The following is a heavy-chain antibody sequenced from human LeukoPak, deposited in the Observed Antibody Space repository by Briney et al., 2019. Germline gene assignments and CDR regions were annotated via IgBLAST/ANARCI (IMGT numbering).Heavy chain of an antibody. J-gene: IGHJ4*02. V-gene: IGHV1-2*02. Sequence: ASVKVSCKASGYTFTGYYMHWVRQAPGQGVGGMGWINPHRGGTNYEQKFQGGVTMTRDTSITTAYMELSSLRSDATAVYYCARDVGEYCSSTNCYASHYWGQGTLVTVSS. CDR2: INPHRGGT. CDR3: ARDVGEYCSSTNCYASHY. CDR1: GYTFTGYY. D-gene: IGHD2-2*01.